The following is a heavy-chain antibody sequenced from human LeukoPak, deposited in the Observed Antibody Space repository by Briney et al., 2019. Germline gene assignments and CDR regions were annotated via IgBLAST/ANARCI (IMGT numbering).Heavy chain of an antibody. J-gene: IGHJ4*02. Sequence: GGSLRLSCAASGFTFSSYAMSWVRQAPGKGLEWASAISGSGGSTYYADSVKGRFTISRDNSKNTLYLQMNSLRAEDTAVYYCAKDLPRPQWLGYFDYWGQGTLVTVSS. CDR1: GFTFSSYA. V-gene: IGHV3-23*01. CDR2: ISGSGGST. D-gene: IGHD6-19*01. CDR3: AKDLPRPQWLGYFDY.